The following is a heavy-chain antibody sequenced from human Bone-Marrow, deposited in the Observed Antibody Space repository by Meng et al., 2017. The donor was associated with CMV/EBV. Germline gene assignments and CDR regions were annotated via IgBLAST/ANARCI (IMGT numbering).Heavy chain of an antibody. Sequence: CAASGFTFSSYAMGWVRQAPGKGLEWVSAISGSGGSTYYADSVKGRFTISRDNSKNTLYLQMNSLRAEDTAVYYCAKGVPSSGWYDYWGQGTLVTVSS. CDR2: ISGSGGST. CDR1: GFTFSSYA. V-gene: IGHV3-23*01. D-gene: IGHD6-19*01. J-gene: IGHJ4*02. CDR3: AKGVPSSGWYDY.